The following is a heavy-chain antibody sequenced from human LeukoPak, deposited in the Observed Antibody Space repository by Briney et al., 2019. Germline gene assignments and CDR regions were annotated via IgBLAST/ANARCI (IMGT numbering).Heavy chain of an antibody. CDR2: INSDGSRT. Sequence: GGSLRLSCAASGFTFSSYWMHWVRQAPGKGLVWVSRINSDGSRTNYADSVQGRFTISRDNSKNTLYLQMSSLRAEDTAVYYCAKNYYDSSGSYSWYFHYWGQGTLVTVSS. CDR1: GFTFSSYW. CDR3: AKNYYDSSGSYSWYFHY. V-gene: IGHV3-74*01. D-gene: IGHD3-22*01. J-gene: IGHJ4*02.